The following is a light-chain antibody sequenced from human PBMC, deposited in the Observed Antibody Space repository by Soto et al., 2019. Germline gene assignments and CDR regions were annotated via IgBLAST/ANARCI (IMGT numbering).Light chain of an antibody. CDR3: QQCGGSPT. CDR1: QSVSSY. J-gene: IGKJ1*01. Sequence: EIVMTQSPASLSLSPGERATLSCRASQSVSSYLAWYQQKPGQAPRLLIYGASSRATGIPDRFSGSGSGTDSTLTISRLEPEDFAMYYCQQCGGSPTFGQGTKVDIK. V-gene: IGKV3-20*01. CDR2: GAS.